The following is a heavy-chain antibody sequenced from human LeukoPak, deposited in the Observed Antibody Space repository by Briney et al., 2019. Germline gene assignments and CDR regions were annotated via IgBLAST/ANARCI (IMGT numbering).Heavy chain of an antibody. D-gene: IGHD2-21*02. J-gene: IGHJ4*02. CDR3: ARAYCGGDCYPDY. V-gene: IGHV3-64*01. CDR2: ISSNGGST. Sequence: TGGSLRLSCAASGFTFSSYAMHWVRQAPGKGLEYVSAISSNGGSTYYANSVKGRFTISRDNSKNTLYLQMGSLRAEDMAVYYCARAYCGGDCYPDYWGQGTLVTVSS. CDR1: GFTFSSYA.